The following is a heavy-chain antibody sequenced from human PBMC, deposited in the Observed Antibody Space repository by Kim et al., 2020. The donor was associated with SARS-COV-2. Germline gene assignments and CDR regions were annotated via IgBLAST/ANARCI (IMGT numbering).Heavy chain of an antibody. Sequence: GGSLRLSCAASGFTFSSYSMNWVRQAPGKGLEWVSSISSSSSYIYYADSVKGRFTISRDNAKNSLYLQMNSLRAEDTAVYYCARDPTYCSGGSCYSPNFDYWGQGTLGTVSS. CDR3: ARDPTYCSGGSCYSPNFDY. CDR2: ISSSSSYI. CDR1: GFTFSSYS. J-gene: IGHJ4*02. D-gene: IGHD2-15*01. V-gene: IGHV3-21*01.